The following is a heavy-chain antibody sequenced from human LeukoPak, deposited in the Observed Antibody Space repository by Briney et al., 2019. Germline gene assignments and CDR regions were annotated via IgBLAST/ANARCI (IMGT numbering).Heavy chain of an antibody. CDR2: INPSGGST. CDR1: GYTFTSYY. V-gene: IGHV1-46*01. Sequence: ASVKVSCKASGYTFTSYYMHWVRQAPGQGLEWMGIINPSGGSTSYAQKFQGRVTMTRDMSTSTVYMELSSLRSEDTAVYYCVRENYYGSGSSRNLLTQFDPWGQGTLVTVSS. D-gene: IGHD3-10*01. J-gene: IGHJ5*02. CDR3: VRENYYGSGSSRNLLTQFDP.